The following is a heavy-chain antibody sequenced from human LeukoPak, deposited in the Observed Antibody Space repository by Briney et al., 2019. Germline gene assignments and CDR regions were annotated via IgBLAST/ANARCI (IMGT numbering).Heavy chain of an antibody. Sequence: GSLRLSCAASGFTFSSYAMSWVRQATGKGLEWVSAIGTAGDTYYPGSVKGRFTISRENAKNSLYLQMNSLRAGDTAVYYCARGNPYYFDYWGQGTLVTVSS. CDR3: ARGNPYYFDY. J-gene: IGHJ4*02. CDR2: IGTAGDT. V-gene: IGHV3-13*01. CDR1: GFTFSSYA.